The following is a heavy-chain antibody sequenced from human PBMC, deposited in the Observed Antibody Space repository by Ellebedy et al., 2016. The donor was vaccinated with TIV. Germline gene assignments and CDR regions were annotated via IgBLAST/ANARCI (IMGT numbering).Heavy chain of an antibody. CDR3: VRDPGIAEAGTVPPNIGFDL. D-gene: IGHD6-19*01. J-gene: IGHJ4*02. CDR1: GFSFSDHY. V-gene: IGHV3-11*06. CDR2: ISGSSVDT. Sequence: GESLKISCVVSGFSFSDHYMNWIRQTPGKGLEWLSYISGSSVDTNYADSVKGRFTISRDNAKNSLYLQMNSLRAEDTAVYYCVRDPGIAEAGTVPPNIGFDLWGQGTLVTVSS.